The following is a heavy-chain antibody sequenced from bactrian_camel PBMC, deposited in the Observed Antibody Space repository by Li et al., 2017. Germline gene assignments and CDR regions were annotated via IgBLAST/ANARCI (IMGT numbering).Heavy chain of an antibody. D-gene: IGHD2*01. J-gene: IGHJ4*01. CDR3: ATRPYSGGFYWYEYND. V-gene: IGHV3S1*01. Sequence: HVQLVESGGGSVQSGGSLRLSCVVSGDTLSRDSPYCLAWFRQVPGKEREGVAHILTGIGTTYYADSVKGRFKITHDTATNTVYLQMNSLKSEDTALYYCATRPYSGGFYWYEYNDWGQGTQVTVS. CDR2: ILTGIGTT. CDR1: GDTLSRDSPYC.